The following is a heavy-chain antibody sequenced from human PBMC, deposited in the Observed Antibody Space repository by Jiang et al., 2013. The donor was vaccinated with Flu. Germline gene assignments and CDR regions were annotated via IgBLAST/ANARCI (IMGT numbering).Heavy chain of an antibody. J-gene: IGHJ4*01. CDR3: ARLQWLVLGAYYFDY. D-gene: IGHD6-19*01. V-gene: IGHV4-39*01. Sequence: ELLKPSETLSLTCTVSGGSISSSSYYWGWIRQPPGKGLEWIGSIYYSGSTYYNPSLKSRVTISVDTSKNQFSLKLSSVTAADTAVYYCARLQWLVLGAYYFDY. CDR1: GGSISSSSYY. CDR2: IYYSGST.